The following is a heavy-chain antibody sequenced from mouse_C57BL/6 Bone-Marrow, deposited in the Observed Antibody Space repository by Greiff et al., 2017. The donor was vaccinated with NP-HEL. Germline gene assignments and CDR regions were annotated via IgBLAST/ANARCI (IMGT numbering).Heavy chain of an antibody. CDR3: TRAGTITTVVAPVAY. V-gene: IGHV5-9-1*02. D-gene: IGHD1-1*01. J-gene: IGHJ3*01. CDR2: ISSGGDYI. Sequence: EVQLVESGEGLVKPGGSLKLSCAASGFTFSSYAMSWVRQTPEKRLEWVAYISSGGDYIYYADTVKGRFTISRDNARNTLYLQMSSLKSEDTAMYYCTRAGTITTVVAPVAYWGQGTLVTVSA. CDR1: GFTFSSYA.